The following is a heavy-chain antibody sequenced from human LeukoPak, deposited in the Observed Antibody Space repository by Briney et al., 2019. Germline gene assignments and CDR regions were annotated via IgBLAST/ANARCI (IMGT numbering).Heavy chain of an antibody. J-gene: IGHJ4*02. CDR2: IKQDGSEK. CDR3: AREDSSGYANFDY. D-gene: IGHD3-22*01. CDR1: GFTCSSYW. V-gene: IGHV3-7*01. Sequence: GGSLRLSCAASGFTCSSYWMSWVRQAPGKGLEWVANIKQDGSEKYYVDSVKGRFTISRDNAKNSLYLQMNSLRAEDTAVYYCAREDSSGYANFDYWGQGTLVTVSS.